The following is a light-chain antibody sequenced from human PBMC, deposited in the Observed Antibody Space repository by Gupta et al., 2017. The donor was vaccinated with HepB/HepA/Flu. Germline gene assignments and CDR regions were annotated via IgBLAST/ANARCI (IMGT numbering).Light chain of an antibody. CDR1: SSDVGGYNY. CDR3: QSYNTTSNRVV. CDR2: DDS. V-gene: IGLV2-14*03. Sequence: QSALTEPASVSGPPGQSVTISCTGTSSDVGGYNYVSWYQQHPGQAPKLMIYDDSNRPSGVPDRFSGSKSGNTASLTIIGVQAGDEADYYCQSYNTTSNRVVFGGGTRLTVL. J-gene: IGLJ2*01.